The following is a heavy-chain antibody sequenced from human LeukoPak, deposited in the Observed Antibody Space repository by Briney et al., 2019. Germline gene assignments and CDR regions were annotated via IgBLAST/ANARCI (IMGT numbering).Heavy chain of an antibody. V-gene: IGHV1-2*02. CDR2: VNPNSGDT. CDR1: GYTFTGYY. CDR3: ARDLLVGSSGYYYYYYYYMDV. J-gene: IGHJ6*03. D-gene: IGHD3-22*01. Sequence: GASVKVSCKASGYTFTGYYLRWVRQAPGQGLEWMGCVNPNSGDTNYAQKFQGRVTMTRDTSISTAYMELSRLRSDDTAVYYCARDLLVGSSGYYYYYYYYMDVWGKGTTVTISS.